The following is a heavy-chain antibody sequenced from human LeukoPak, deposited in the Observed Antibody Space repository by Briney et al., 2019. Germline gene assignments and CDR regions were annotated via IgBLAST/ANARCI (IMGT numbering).Heavy chain of an antibody. CDR1: GYTFTGYY. CDR2: INPNSGGT. D-gene: IGHD6-19*01. V-gene: IGHV1-2*02. Sequence: ASVKVSCKASGYTFTGYYMHWVRQAPGQGLEWMGWINPNSGGTNYAQKFQDRVTMTRDTSISTAYMELSRLRSDDTAVYYCARDGPVAGTNDYWGQGTLVTVSS. CDR3: ARDGPVAGTNDY. J-gene: IGHJ4*02.